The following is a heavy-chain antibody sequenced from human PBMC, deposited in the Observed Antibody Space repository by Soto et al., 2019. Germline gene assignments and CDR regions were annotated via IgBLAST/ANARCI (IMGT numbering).Heavy chain of an antibody. CDR2: IFSNDEK. V-gene: IGHV2-26*01. J-gene: IGHJ4*02. D-gene: IGHD2-21*02. CDR3: ARTICGGDCYSFDY. Sequence: QVTLKESGPVLVKPTEPLTLTCTVSGFPLSNARMGVSWIRQPPGKALEWLAHIFSNDEKSYSTSLKSRLTISKDTSKSHVVLTMTNMDPVDTATYYCARTICGGDCYSFDYWGQGTLVTVSS. CDR1: GFPLSNARMG.